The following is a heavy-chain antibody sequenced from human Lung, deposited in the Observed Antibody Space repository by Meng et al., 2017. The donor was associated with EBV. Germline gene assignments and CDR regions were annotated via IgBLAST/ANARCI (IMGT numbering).Heavy chain of an antibody. CDR3: AHLITARPFDY. CDR2: IYWDDDK. J-gene: IGHJ4*02. V-gene: IGHV2-5*02. CDR1: GFSPSTRGVG. D-gene: IGHD6-6*01. Sequence: QITLKDSGPTLVKPTQTLTLTCSFSGFSPSTRGVGVGWTRQPPGKALEWLALIYWDDDKRYNPSLKSRLTITKDTSKNQVVLTVTNMDPVDTATYYCAHLITARPFDYWGQGTLVTVSS.